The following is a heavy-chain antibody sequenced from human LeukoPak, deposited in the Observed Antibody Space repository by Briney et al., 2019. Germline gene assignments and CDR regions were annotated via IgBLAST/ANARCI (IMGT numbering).Heavy chain of an antibody. CDR2: IKQDGSEQ. Sequence: HAGGSLRLSCAASGFTFSTYAMTWVRQAPGKGLEWVANIKQDGSEQYYVDSVKGRFTISRDNAKNSLYLQMNSLRAEDTAVYYCARVIGGLCDYWGQGTLVTVSS. V-gene: IGHV3-7*01. D-gene: IGHD1-26*01. CDR3: ARVIGGLCDY. J-gene: IGHJ4*02. CDR1: GFTFSTYA.